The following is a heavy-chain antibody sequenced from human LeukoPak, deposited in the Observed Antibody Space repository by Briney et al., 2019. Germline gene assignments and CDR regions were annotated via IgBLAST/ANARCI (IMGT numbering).Heavy chain of an antibody. D-gene: IGHD6-25*01. CDR3: AKSGGYGLIDY. CDR2: IYSSGST. V-gene: IGHV4-59*05. J-gene: IGHJ4*01. Sequence: SETLSLTCAVYGGSFSSYYWGWIRQPPGKGLEWIGSIYSSGSTYYNSSLKSRVTISIDTSKNQVSLKMSSVTAADTAVYYCAKSGGYGLIDYWGQGTLVTVSS. CDR1: GGSFSSYY.